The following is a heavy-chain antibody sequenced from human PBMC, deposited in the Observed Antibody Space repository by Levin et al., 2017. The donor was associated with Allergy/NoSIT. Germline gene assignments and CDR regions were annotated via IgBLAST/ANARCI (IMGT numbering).Heavy chain of an antibody. D-gene: IGHD2-15*01. Sequence: GESLKISCAASGFTFTAYGMHWVRQAPGKGLEWLGVISYDGSNKYYADSVKGRFTISRDNSKNTLYLQMNSLRAEDTAVYYCGKQSHDPEHCSDGSCYYFDYWGQGTLVTVSS. J-gene: IGHJ4*02. CDR3: GKQSHDPEHCSDGSCYYFDY. V-gene: IGHV3-30*18. CDR1: GFTFTAYG. CDR2: ISYDGSNK.